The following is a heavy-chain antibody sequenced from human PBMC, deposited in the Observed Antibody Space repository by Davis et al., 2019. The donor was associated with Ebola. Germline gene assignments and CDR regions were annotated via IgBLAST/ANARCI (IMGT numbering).Heavy chain of an antibody. CDR3: ARESGLHWFDP. CDR1: GGSISSHY. CDR2: IYYRGIT. Sequence: PSETLSLTCTVSGGSISSHYWSWIRQPPGKGLEWIATIYYRGITSYNSSLNSRATISIDTSKNQFSLRLTSVTAADTAVYYCARESGLHWFDPWGQGTLVSVSS. J-gene: IGHJ5*02. V-gene: IGHV4-59*11.